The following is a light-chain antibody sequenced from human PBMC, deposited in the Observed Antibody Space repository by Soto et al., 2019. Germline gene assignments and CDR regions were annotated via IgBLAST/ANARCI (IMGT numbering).Light chain of an antibody. CDR1: QSVSGN. J-gene: IGKJ2*01. CDR2: GAS. Sequence: EIVMTQSPATLSVSPGERATLSCRASQSVSGNLAWYQHKRGQAPSLLIYGASARATDIPARFSGRGSGTEFTLTVSSLQSEDFAVYYCQQYYKLPYTFGQGTRLEIK. V-gene: IGKV3-15*01. CDR3: QQYYKLPYT.